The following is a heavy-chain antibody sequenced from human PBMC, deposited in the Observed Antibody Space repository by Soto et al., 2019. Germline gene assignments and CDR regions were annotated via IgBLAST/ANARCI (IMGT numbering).Heavy chain of an antibody. CDR3: AAELGFGKLSVV. CDR1: GDTFTNCV. Sequence: QVQVVQSGVEVRRPGSSVKVSCKASGDTFTNCVISWLRQAPGQGLEWMGGIIPLFGTTDFAQRFQGRLTITTDESPTTAYMELSRLRSEDTATYSCAAELGFGKLSVVWGQGTTVIVSS. V-gene: IGHV1-69*01. CDR2: IIPLFGTT. D-gene: IGHD3-10*01. J-gene: IGHJ6*02.